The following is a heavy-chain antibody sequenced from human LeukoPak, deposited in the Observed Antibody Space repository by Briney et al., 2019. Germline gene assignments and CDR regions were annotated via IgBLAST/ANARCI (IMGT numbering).Heavy chain of an antibody. Sequence: GGSLRLSCAPSGFTFSDYYMSWIRHAPRKGLEWVSYISSSGSTIYYADSVKGRFTISRDNAKNSLYLQMNSLRAEDTAVYYCARAHNYYDFTRFPDYWGQGTLVTVSS. V-gene: IGHV3-11*01. CDR3: ARAHNYYDFTRFPDY. CDR2: ISSSGSTI. D-gene: IGHD3-22*01. CDR1: GFTFSDYY. J-gene: IGHJ4*02.